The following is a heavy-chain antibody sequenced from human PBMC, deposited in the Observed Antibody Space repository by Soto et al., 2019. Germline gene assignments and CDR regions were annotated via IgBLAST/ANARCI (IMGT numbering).Heavy chain of an antibody. CDR1: GGSFSGYY. Sequence: SETLSLTCAVYGGSFSGYYWSWIRQPPGKGLEWIGEINHSGSTNYNPSLKSRVTISVDTSKNQFSLKLSSVTAADTAVYYCARGVAARQYNWFDPWGQGTLVTVSS. CDR2: INHSGST. V-gene: IGHV4-34*01. CDR3: ARGVAARQYNWFDP. D-gene: IGHD6-6*01. J-gene: IGHJ5*02.